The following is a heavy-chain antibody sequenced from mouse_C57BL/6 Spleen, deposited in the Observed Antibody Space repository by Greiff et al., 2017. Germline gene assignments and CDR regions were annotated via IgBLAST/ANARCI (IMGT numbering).Heavy chain of an antibody. Sequence: QVQLKESGPELVKPGASVKISCKASGYAFSSSWMNWVKQRPGKGLEWIGRIYPGDGDTNYNGKFKGKATLTADKSSSTAYMQLSSLTSEDSAVYFCARWGEYVGYWGQGTTLTVSS. D-gene: IGHD5-1*01. CDR3: ARWGEYVGY. CDR1: GYAFSSSW. V-gene: IGHV1-82*01. CDR2: IYPGDGDT. J-gene: IGHJ2*01.